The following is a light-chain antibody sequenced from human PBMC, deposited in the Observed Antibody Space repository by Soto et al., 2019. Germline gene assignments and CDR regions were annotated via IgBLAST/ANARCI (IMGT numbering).Light chain of an antibody. Sequence: DIQMTQSPSTLSGSVGDRVTITCRASQTISSWLAWYQQKPGKAPKLLIYKASTLKSRVPSRFSGSGSGTEFTLTISSLQPDDFATYYGQHYNSYSEAFGQGTKVELK. V-gene: IGKV1-5*03. CDR1: QTISSW. CDR3: QHYNSYSEA. CDR2: KAS. J-gene: IGKJ1*01.